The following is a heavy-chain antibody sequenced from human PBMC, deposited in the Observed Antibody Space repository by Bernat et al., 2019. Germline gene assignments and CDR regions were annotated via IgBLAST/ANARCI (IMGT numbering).Heavy chain of an antibody. Sequence: QVQLVESGGGVVQPGRSLRLSCAASGFTFSSYGMHWVRQAPGKGLEWVAVISYDGSNKYYADSVKGRFTISRDNSKNTLYLQMNSLRAEDTAVYYCARESQGYYDSSGPFDYWGQGTLVTVSS. CDR2: ISYDGSNK. J-gene: IGHJ4*02. D-gene: IGHD3-22*01. CDR1: GFTFSSYG. CDR3: ARESQGYYDSSGPFDY. V-gene: IGHV3-30*03.